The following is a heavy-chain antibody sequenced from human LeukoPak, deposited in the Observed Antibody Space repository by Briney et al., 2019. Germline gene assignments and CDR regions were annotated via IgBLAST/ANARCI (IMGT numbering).Heavy chain of an antibody. Sequence: PSETLSLTCTVSGGSISSSSYYWGWIRQAPGKGLEWIGYMYYSGTAYYNMSLKRRVTISVDTSKNQFSLKLSSVTVTDTAVYYCAGSGTYSDDAFDIWGQGTMVTVSS. CDR2: MYYSGTA. D-gene: IGHD3-10*01. J-gene: IGHJ3*02. CDR3: AGSGTYSDDAFDI. V-gene: IGHV4-39*01. CDR1: GGSISSSSYY.